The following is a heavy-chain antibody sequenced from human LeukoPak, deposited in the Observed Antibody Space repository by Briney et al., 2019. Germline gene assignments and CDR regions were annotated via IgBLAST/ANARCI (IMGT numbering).Heavy chain of an antibody. CDR3: ASMGYFDWSSPFDY. CDR1: GGSFSGYY. V-gene: IGHV4-34*01. Sequence: PSETLSLTCAVYGGSFSGYYWSWIRQPPGKGREWIGEINHSGSTNYNPSLKSRVTISVDTSKNQFSLKLSSVTAADTAVYYCASMGYFDWSSPFDYWGQGTLITVSS. CDR2: INHSGST. D-gene: IGHD3-9*01. J-gene: IGHJ4*02.